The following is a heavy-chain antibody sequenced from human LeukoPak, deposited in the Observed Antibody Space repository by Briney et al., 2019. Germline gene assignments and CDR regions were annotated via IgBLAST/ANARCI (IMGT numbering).Heavy chain of an antibody. D-gene: IGHD3-22*01. CDR1: SGSFSGYY. J-gene: IGHJ4*02. Sequence: PSETLSLTCAVYSGSFSGYYWSWIRQPPGKGLEWIGEINHSGSTNYNPSLKSRVTISVDTSKNQFSLKLSSVTAADTAVYYCARYGYDSSGYHFDYWGQGTLVTVSS. CDR3: ARYGYDSSGYHFDY. CDR2: INHSGST. V-gene: IGHV4-34*01.